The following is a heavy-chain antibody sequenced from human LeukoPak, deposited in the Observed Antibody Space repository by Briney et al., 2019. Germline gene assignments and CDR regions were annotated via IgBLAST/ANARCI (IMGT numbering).Heavy chain of an antibody. Sequence: PGGSLRLSCAASGFTFSSYAMSWVRQAPGKGLEWVSGISGSGGRTYYADSVKGRFTISRDNAKNTLFLQMNSLRADDTAIYFCTGHSARGMDVWGQGTTVTVSS. V-gene: IGHV3-23*01. CDR2: ISGSGGRT. D-gene: IGHD3-3*02. CDR3: TGHSARGMDV. J-gene: IGHJ6*02. CDR1: GFTFSSYA.